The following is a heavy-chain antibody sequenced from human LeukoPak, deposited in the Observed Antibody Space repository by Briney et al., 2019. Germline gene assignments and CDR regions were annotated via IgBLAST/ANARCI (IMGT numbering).Heavy chain of an antibody. V-gene: IGHV4-4*07. CDR3: AGPIAALPLGHYYYYMDV. J-gene: IGHJ6*03. D-gene: IGHD6-6*01. CDR1: GGSISRYY. CDR2: IYTSGRT. Sequence: PSETLSLTCTVSGGSISRYYWSWIRQPAGKGLEWIGRIYTSGRTNYNPSLKSRVTMSVDTSKNQFSLKLRSVTAADTAVYYCAGPIAALPLGHYYYYMDVWGKGTTVTVSS.